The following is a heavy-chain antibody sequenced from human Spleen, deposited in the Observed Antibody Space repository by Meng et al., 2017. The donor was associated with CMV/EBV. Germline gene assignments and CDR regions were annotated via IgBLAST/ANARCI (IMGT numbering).Heavy chain of an antibody. CDR1: GDSVSSNSAA. CDR2: TYYRSQWYN. Sequence: SQTLSLTCAISGDSVSSNSAAWNWIRQSPSRGLEWLGRTYYRSQWYNDYAVSVKSRITINPDTSKNQFSLQLNSVTPEDTAVYYCASRNCSSTSCYVPDAFDIWGQGTMVTVSS. J-gene: IGHJ3*02. V-gene: IGHV6-1*01. D-gene: IGHD2-2*01. CDR3: ASRNCSSTSCYVPDAFDI.